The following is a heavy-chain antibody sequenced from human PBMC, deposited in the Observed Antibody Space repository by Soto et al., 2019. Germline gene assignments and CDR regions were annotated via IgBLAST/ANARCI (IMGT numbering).Heavy chain of an antibody. CDR1: GGSISSGGYY. CDR2: IYYSGST. J-gene: IGHJ2*01. D-gene: IGHD3-16*01. CDR3: ATKPYAYLHGPDLYFDL. V-gene: IGHV4-31*03. Sequence: QVQLQESGPGLVKPSQTLSLTCTVSGGSISSGGYYWSWIRQHPGKGREWIGYIYYSGSTYYNPSRTSRVTISVDTSKHQFSLKLSSATAANTAGYYCATKPYAYLHGPDLYFDLWGRGTLVTVSS.